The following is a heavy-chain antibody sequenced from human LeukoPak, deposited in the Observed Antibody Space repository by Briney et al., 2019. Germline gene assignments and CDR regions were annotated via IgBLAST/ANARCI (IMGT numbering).Heavy chain of an antibody. CDR1: GGTFSSYA. Sequence: GASVKVSCKASGGTFSSYAISWMRQAPGQGLEWMGGIIPIFGTANYAQKFQGRVTITADESTSTAYMELSSLRSEDTAVYYCARSGLLWFGELYNWFDPWGQGTLVTVSS. J-gene: IGHJ5*02. D-gene: IGHD3-10*01. CDR3: ARSGLLWFGELYNWFDP. V-gene: IGHV1-69*13. CDR2: IIPIFGTA.